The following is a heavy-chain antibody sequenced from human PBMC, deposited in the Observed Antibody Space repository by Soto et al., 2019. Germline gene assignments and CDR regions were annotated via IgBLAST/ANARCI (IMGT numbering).Heavy chain of an antibody. Sequence: QVQLVESGGGVVQPGGSLRLSCAASGFTFDAYGFHWVRQAPGKGQEWVAVVWSNGNLKYYADSVKGRFTISRDRSKTALNLQMNSLRADDTAVYYCARIQLDTIMALDYWGQGTLVTVSS. J-gene: IGHJ4*02. CDR3: ARIQLDTIMALDY. CDR2: VWSNGNLK. V-gene: IGHV3-33*01. CDR1: GFTFDAYG. D-gene: IGHD1-1*01.